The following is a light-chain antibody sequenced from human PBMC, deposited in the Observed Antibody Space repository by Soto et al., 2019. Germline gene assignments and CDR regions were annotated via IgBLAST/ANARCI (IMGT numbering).Light chain of an antibody. V-gene: IGLV1-44*01. CDR3: AAWDASLSGHVV. CDR2: TNN. J-gene: IGLJ2*01. CDR1: SSNIGSNS. Sequence: QSVLTQPPSASGTPGQRVTISCSGSSSNIGSNSVSWYQQLPGAAPKLLIYTNNQRPSGVPDRFSGSKSGTSASLAITGLQSADEADYYCAAWDASLSGHVVFGGGTKPTVL.